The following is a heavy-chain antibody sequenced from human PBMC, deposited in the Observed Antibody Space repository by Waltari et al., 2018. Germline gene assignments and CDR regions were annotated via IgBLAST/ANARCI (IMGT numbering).Heavy chain of an antibody. CDR1: GFRFDESA. CDR2: INVNSDKI. J-gene: IGHJ4*02. D-gene: IGHD3-22*01. V-gene: IGHV3-9*01. CDR3: VKGHYYDNNGYFDY. Sequence: EVQLVESGGSLVQPGRSLRLSCAASGFRFDESAMHWVRQSSGKGLEWVSGINVNSDKINYADSVKGRFTISRDNAKNSLYLQIKSLRAEDTALYYCVKGHYYDNNGYFDYWGQGTLVTVSS.